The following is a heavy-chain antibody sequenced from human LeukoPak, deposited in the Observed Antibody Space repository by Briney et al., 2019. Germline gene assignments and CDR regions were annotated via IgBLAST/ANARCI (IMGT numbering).Heavy chain of an antibody. CDR3: ARGGGLVGPSDY. D-gene: IGHD3-16*01. V-gene: IGHV4-38-2*02. J-gene: IGHJ4*02. CDR1: GFSVSGGYY. CDR2: IHHGASS. Sequence: PSETLSLTCSVFGFSVSGGYYWGWIRQTPGEGLEWIGSIHHGASSYYNPSLRSRVTVSLDTPKNQFSLRMTSVTAADTAVYYCARGGGLVGPSDYWGQGILVTVSA.